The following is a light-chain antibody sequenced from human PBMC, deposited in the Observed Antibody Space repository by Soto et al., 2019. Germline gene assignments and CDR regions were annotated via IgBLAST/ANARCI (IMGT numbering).Light chain of an antibody. CDR3: SSYTSSSIDYV. Sequence: QSALTQPASVSGSPGQSINISCTGTSSDFGGYNYVSWYQQHPGKAPKLMIYEVSNRPSGVSNRFSGSKSGNTASLTISGLQAEDEADYYCSSYTSSSIDYVFGTGTKVTVL. CDR1: SSDFGGYNY. J-gene: IGLJ1*01. V-gene: IGLV2-14*01. CDR2: EVS.